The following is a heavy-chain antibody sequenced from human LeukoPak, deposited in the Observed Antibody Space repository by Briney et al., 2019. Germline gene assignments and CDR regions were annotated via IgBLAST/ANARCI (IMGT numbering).Heavy chain of an antibody. Sequence: GASVKVSCKASGYTFTGYYMHWVRQAPGQGLEWMGWINPNSGGTNYAQKFQGRVTMTRDTSISTAYMELSRLRSDYTAVYYCARVPGGYCSSTSCYFGYYFDYWGQGTLVTVSS. J-gene: IGHJ4*02. V-gene: IGHV1-2*02. CDR2: INPNSGGT. CDR3: ARVPGGYCSSTSCYFGYYFDY. CDR1: GYTFTGYY. D-gene: IGHD2-2*01.